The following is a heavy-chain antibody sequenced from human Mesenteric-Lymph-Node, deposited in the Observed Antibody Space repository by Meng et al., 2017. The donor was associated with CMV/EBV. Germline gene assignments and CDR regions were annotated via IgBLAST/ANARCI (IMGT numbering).Heavy chain of an antibody. V-gene: IGHV6-1*01. D-gene: IGHD6-13*01. CDR2: TYYGSKWYN. Sequence: GASVSSNSAAWNWIRQSPSRGLEWLGRTYYGSKWYNDYAVSVKSRITINPDTSKNQFSLQLNSVTPEDTAVYYCARDIAAAGRAFDPWGQGTLVTVSS. CDR3: ARDIAAAGRAFDP. CDR1: GASVSSNSAA. J-gene: IGHJ5*02.